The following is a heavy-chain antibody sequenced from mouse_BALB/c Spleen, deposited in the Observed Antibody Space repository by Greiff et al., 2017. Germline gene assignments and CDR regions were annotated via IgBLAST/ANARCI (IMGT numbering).Heavy chain of an antibody. Sequence: EVKVVESGGGLVKPGGSLKLSCAASGFTFSSYAMSWVRQTPEKRLEWVASISSGGSTYYPDSVKGRFTISRDNARNILYLQMSSLRSEDTAMYYCARDSMITKGGFAYWGQGTLVTVSA. J-gene: IGHJ3*01. CDR1: GFTFSSYA. CDR3: ARDSMITKGGFAY. V-gene: IGHV5-6-5*01. CDR2: ISSGGST. D-gene: IGHD2-4*01.